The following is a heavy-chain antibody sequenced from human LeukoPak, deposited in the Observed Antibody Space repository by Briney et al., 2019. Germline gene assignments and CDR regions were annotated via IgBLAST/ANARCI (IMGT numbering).Heavy chain of an antibody. V-gene: IGHV3-7*03. D-gene: IGHD2-2*02. CDR1: GFTFSSYW. CDR3: ARDWGYCSSTSCYSRYFDY. J-gene: IGHJ4*02. Sequence: PGGSLRLSCAASGFTFSSYWMSWVRQAPGKGLEWVANIKQDGSEKYYVDSVKGRFTISRDNAKNSLYLQMNSLRAEDTALYYCARDWGYCSSTSCYSRYFDYWGQGTLVTVSS. CDR2: IKQDGSEK.